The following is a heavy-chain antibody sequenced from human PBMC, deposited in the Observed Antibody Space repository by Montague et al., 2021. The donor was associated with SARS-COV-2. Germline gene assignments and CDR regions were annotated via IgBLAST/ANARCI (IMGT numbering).Heavy chain of an antibody. D-gene: IGHD3-22*01. J-gene: IGHJ4*02. Sequence: SLRLSCAASGFTFSAFCMTWVRQAPGKGLEWVSNIKQNGLQKYYLESVKDRFTISRDNAQNSLYLQMNSLRLEDTAVYYCATELHGYNDDSGYYSAFDHWGQGTLVSVSS. CDR1: GFTFSAFC. CDR3: ATELHGYNDDSGYYSAFDH. CDR2: IKQNGLQK. V-gene: IGHV3-7*05.